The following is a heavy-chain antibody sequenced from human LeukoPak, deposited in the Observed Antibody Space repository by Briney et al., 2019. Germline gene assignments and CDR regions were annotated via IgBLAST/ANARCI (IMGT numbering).Heavy chain of an antibody. J-gene: IGHJ4*02. CDR1: GGSISSGGYY. V-gene: IGHV4-31*03. CDR3: ARDRLTGLFDY. CDR2: IYYSGST. D-gene: IGHD3-9*01. Sequence: SQTLSLTCTVSGGSISSGGYYWSWIRQHPGKGLEWIGYIYYSGSTYHNPSLKSRVTISVDTSKNQFSLKLSSVTAADTAVYYCARDRLTGLFDYWGQGTLVTVSS.